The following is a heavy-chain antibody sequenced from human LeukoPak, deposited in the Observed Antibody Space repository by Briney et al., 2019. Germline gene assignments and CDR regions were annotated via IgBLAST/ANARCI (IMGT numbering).Heavy chain of an antibody. CDR2: ISGSGGST. V-gene: IGHV3-23*01. D-gene: IGHD1-14*01. Sequence: PGGSLRLSCAASGFTFSSYGMSWVRQAPGKGLEWVSAISGSGGSTYYADFVKGRFTISRDNSKNTLYLQMNSLRAEDTAVYYCAKDTASNRYYFDYWGQGTLVTVSS. J-gene: IGHJ4*02. CDR1: GFTFSSYG. CDR3: AKDTASNRYYFDY.